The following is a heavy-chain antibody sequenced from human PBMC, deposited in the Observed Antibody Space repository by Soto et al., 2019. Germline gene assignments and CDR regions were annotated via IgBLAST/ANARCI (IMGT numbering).Heavy chain of an antibody. CDR2: IYPGDSDT. CDR3: ARHYYYGSSGYYFDS. D-gene: IGHD3-22*01. Sequence: LKISCKGSGYGFTRYWIGWVRQMPGKGLEWMGIIYPGDSDTRYSPSFQGQVTISADKSISTVYLQWNSLKASDTAMYYCARHYYYGSSGYYFDSWGQGTLVTVSS. CDR1: GYGFTRYW. V-gene: IGHV5-51*01. J-gene: IGHJ4*02.